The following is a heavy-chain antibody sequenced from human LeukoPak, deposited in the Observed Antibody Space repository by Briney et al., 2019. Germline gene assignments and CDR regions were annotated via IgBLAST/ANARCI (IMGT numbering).Heavy chain of an antibody. CDR3: ARQRGSGGLDY. CDR1: RFTLSNYW. D-gene: IGHD6-19*01. J-gene: IGHJ4*02. CDR2: IKQDGSGT. Sequence: PGGSLRLSCAASRFTLSNYWMSWVRQAPGKGLEWVSNIKQDGSGTCYVDSVKGRFTISRDNAKNSLYLQMNSLRAEDTAVYYFARQRGSGGLDYWGQGTLVTVSS. V-gene: IGHV3-7*01.